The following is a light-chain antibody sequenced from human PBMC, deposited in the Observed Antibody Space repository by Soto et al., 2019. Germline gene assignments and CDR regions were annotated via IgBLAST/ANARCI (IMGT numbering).Light chain of an antibody. V-gene: IGKV3D-15*01. CDR1: QSVSNN. J-gene: IGKJ1*01. CDR2: GAS. Sequence: EIVFTQSPGTLSLSPGERATLSCRASQSVSNNYLAWYQQKPGQAPRLLIYGASNRATGIPGSFSGSGSGTEFTLTISSLQSEDFAVYYCQQYNKLPWTFGQGTKVDIK. CDR3: QQYNKLPWT.